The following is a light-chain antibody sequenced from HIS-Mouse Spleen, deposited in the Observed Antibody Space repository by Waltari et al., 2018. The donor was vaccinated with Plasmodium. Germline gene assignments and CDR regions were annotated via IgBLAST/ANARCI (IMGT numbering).Light chain of an antibody. Sequence: EIVMTQSPATLSVSPGERATLSCRASQSVSSNLAWYQQKPGQAPRLLIYGASTRATGITARFSGSGSGTEFTLTISSLQSEDFAGYYCQQYNNWSFTFGPGTKVDIK. CDR3: QQYNNWSFT. J-gene: IGKJ3*01. CDR1: QSVSSN. CDR2: GAS. V-gene: IGKV3-15*01.